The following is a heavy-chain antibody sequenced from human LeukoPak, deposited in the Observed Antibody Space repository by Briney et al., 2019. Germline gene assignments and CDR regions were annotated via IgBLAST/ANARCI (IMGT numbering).Heavy chain of an antibody. CDR3: ASGGIAARPPDY. V-gene: IGHV1-69*05. J-gene: IGHJ4*02. CDR1: GGTFSSYA. Sequence: SVKVSCKASGGTFSSYAISWVRQAPGQGLEWMGGIIPIFGTANYAQKFQGRVTITTDESTSTAYMELSSLRSEDTAVYYCASGGIAARPPDYWGQGTLVTVSS. CDR2: IIPIFGTA. D-gene: IGHD6-6*01.